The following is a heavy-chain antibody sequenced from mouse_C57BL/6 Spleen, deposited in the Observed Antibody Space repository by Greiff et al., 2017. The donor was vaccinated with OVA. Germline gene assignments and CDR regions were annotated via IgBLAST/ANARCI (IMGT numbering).Heavy chain of an antibody. Sequence: QVQLQQSGPELVKPGASVKISCKASGYAFSSSWMNWVKQRPGKGLEWIGRIYPGDGDTNYNGKFKGKATLTADKSSSTAYMQLSSLTSEDSAVYFCARRGYGSSYPFAYWGQGTLVTVSA. V-gene: IGHV1-82*01. CDR2: IYPGDGDT. J-gene: IGHJ3*01. CDR1: GYAFSSSW. CDR3: ARRGYGSSYPFAY. D-gene: IGHD1-1*01.